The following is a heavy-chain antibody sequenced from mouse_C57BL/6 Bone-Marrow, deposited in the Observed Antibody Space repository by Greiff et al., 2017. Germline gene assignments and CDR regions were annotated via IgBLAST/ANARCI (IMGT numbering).Heavy chain of an antibody. CDR1: GYTFTSYW. D-gene: IGHD1-1*01. CDR2: IYPGSGST. V-gene: IGHV1-55*01. CDR3: ASSDYYGSSYYAMDY. J-gene: IGHJ4*01. Sequence: QVQLQQPGAELVKPGASVKMSCKASGYTFTSYWITWVKQRPGQGLEWIGDIYPGSGSTNYNEKFKSKATLTVDTSSSTAYMHLSSLTSEDSAVYYCASSDYYGSSYYAMDYWGQGTSVTVSS.